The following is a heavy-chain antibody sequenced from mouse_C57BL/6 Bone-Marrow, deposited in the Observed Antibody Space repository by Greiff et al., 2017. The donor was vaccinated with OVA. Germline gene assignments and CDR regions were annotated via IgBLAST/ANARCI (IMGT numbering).Heavy chain of an antibody. CDR2: IHPNSGST. J-gene: IGHJ4*01. Sequence: QVQLQQPGAELVKPGASVKLSCKASGYTFTSYWMHWVKQRPGQGLEWIGMIHPNSGSTNYNEKFKSKATLTVDKSSSTAYMQLSSLTSEDSAVYYCASYSNYGYYAMDYWGQGTSVTVSS. V-gene: IGHV1-64*01. CDR3: ASYSNYGYYAMDY. CDR1: GYTFTSYW. D-gene: IGHD2-5*01.